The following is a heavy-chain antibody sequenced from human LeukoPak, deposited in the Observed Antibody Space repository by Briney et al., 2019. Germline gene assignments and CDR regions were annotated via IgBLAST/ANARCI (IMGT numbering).Heavy chain of an antibody. D-gene: IGHD6-13*01. Sequence: KTSETLSLTCTVSGGSISSGSYYWSWIRQPAGKGLEWIGRIYTSGSTNYNPSLKSRVTISVDTSKNQFSLKLSSVTAADTAVYYCARERMTFERRYSSSWYADYWGQGTLVTVSS. V-gene: IGHV4-61*02. CDR3: ARERMTFERRYSSSWYADY. CDR2: IYTSGST. CDR1: GGSISSGSYY. J-gene: IGHJ4*02.